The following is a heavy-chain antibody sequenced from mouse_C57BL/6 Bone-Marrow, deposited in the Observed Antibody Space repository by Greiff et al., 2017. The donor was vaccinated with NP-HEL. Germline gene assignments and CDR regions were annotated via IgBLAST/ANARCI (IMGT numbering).Heavy chain of an antibody. J-gene: IGHJ1*03. V-gene: IGHV2-5*01. Sequence: QVQLQQSGPGLVQPSQSLSITCTVSGFSLTSYGVHWVRQSPGKGLEWLGVIWRGGSTDYNAAFMSRLSITKDNSKSQVFFKMNSLQADDTAIYYCANYYGSSYWYFDVWGTETTVTVSS. D-gene: IGHD1-1*01. CDR1: GFSLTSYG. CDR3: ANYYGSSYWYFDV. CDR2: IWRGGST.